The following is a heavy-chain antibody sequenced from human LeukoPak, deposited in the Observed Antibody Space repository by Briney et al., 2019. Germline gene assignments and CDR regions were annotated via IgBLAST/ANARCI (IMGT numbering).Heavy chain of an antibody. Sequence: GGSLRLSCAASGFTFSSYWMSWVRQAPGKGLEWVANIKQDGSEKYYVDSVKGRFTISRDNAKNSLYLQMNSLRAEDTAVYYCARDSLDSSWYGYYYYYYCMDVWGKGTTVTVSS. CDR3: ARDSLDSSWYGYYYYYYCMDV. CDR1: GFTFSSYW. J-gene: IGHJ6*03. D-gene: IGHD6-13*01. CDR2: IKQDGSEK. V-gene: IGHV3-7*01.